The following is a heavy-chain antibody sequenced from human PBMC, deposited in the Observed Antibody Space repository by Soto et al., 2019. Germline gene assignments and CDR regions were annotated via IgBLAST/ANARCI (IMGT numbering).Heavy chain of an antibody. CDR1: GGSISSGDYY. V-gene: IGHV4-30-4*01. CDR3: ARDPIVGATIGAFDI. CDR2: IYYSGST. J-gene: IGHJ3*02. Sequence: QVQLQESGPGLVKPSQTLSLTCTVSGGSISSGDYYWSWIRQPPGKGLEWIGYIYYSGSTYYNPSLKSRVTISVDTSKYQFSLKLSSVTAADTAVYYCARDPIVGATIGAFDIWGQGTMVTVSS. D-gene: IGHD1-26*01.